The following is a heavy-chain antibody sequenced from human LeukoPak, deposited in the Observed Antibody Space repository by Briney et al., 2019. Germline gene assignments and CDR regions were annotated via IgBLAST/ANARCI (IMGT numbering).Heavy chain of an antibody. CDR1: GFTFSSYA. CDR3: AKAWDWESNFLFEY. V-gene: IGHV3-23*01. D-gene: IGHD1-26*01. CDR2: IGNSDTST. Sequence: SGGSLRLSCAASGFTFSSYAMSWVRQAPGKGLEWVSTIGNSDTSTYYADSVKGRFTISRDNSKNSLYLQMNSLRAEDTAVYYCAKAWDWESNFLFEYWGQGTLVTVSS. J-gene: IGHJ4*02.